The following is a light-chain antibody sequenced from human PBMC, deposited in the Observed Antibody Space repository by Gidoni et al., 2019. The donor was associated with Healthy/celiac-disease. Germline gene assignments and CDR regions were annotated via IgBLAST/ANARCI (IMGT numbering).Light chain of an antibody. CDR1: QSISSY. V-gene: IGKV1-39*01. J-gene: IGKJ2*01. Sequence: DSQMTQSPSSLSASVGDRVTITCRASQSISSYLNWYQQKPGKAPKLLIYAASSLQTGVPSRFSGSGSGTDFTLTISSLQPEDFATYYCQQCYSTPYTFGQGTKLGIK. CDR2: AAS. CDR3: QQCYSTPYT.